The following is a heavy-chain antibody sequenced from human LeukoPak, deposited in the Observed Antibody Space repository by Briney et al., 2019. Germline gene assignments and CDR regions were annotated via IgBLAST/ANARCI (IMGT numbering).Heavy chain of an antibody. CDR1: GGSFSGYY. CDR3: ARGSHDYGDPRSFDY. J-gene: IGHJ4*02. CDR2: INHSGST. D-gene: IGHD4-17*01. V-gene: IGHV4-34*01. Sequence: SETLSLTCAVYGGSFSGYYWSWIRQPPGKGLEWFGEINHSGSTNYNPSLKSRVTISVDTSKNQFSLKLSSVTAADTAVYYCARGSHDYGDPRSFDYWGQGTLVTVSS.